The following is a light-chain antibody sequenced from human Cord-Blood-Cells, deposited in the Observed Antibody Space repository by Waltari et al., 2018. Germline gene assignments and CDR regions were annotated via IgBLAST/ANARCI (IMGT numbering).Light chain of an antibody. CDR1: QSISSY. J-gene: IGKJ2*01. Sequence: DIQMTQSPSSLSASVGDRVTITPRASQSISSYLNWYQQKPGKAPKLLIYAASSLQSGVPSRFSGSGSGTDFTLTISSLQPEDFATYYCQQSYSTPPYTVGQGTKLEIK. CDR3: QQSYSTPPYT. CDR2: AAS. V-gene: IGKV1-39*01.